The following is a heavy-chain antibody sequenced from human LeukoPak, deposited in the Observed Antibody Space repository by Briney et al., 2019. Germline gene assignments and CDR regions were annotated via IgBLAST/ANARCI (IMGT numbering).Heavy chain of an antibody. V-gene: IGHV3-9*01. CDR1: GFTFDDYA. CDR3: AKDIGLRLGGLSSPPDY. Sequence: GGSLRLSCAASGFTFDDYAMHWVRQAPGKGLEWVSGISWNSGSIGYADSVKGRFTISRDNAKNSLYLQMNSLRAEDTALYYCAKDIGLRLGGLSSPPDYWGQGTLVTVSS. CDR2: ISWNSGSI. J-gene: IGHJ4*02. D-gene: IGHD3-16*02.